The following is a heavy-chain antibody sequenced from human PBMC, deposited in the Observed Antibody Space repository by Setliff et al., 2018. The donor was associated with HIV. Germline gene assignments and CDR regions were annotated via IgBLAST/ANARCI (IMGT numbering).Heavy chain of an antibody. Sequence: SETLSLTCTVSDSGTYYWSWIRQPAGKGLEWIGRVSSRGDTNYNPSLKSRVTMSVDTSKNQFSLKLTSVTASDTAVYYFARAAAGNTGPFDLWGQGSPVTVSS. CDR3: ARAAAGNTGPFDL. CDR1: DSGTYY. CDR2: VSSRGDT. J-gene: IGHJ4*02. D-gene: IGHD4-17*01. V-gene: IGHV4-4*07.